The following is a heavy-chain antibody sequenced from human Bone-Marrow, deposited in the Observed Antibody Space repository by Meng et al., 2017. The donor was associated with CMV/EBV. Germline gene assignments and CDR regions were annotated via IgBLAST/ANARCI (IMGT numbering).Heavy chain of an antibody. D-gene: IGHD6-13*01. CDR2: IYYSGST. J-gene: IGHJ5*02. CDR1: GGSISSGGYD. Sequence: TVSGGSISSGGYDWSWIRQHPGKGLEWIGYIYYSGSTYYNPSLKSRVTISVDTSKNQFSLKLSSVTAADTAVYYCARLPGSSTNWFDPWGQGTLVTVSS. CDR3: ARLPGSSTNWFDP. V-gene: IGHV4-31*02.